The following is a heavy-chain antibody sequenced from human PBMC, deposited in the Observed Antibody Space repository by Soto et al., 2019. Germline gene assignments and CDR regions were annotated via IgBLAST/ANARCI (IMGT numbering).Heavy chain of an antibody. CDR1: GGTFSSYT. CDR3: ARVEGDILTGYPDY. CDR2: IIPIGGIT. V-gene: IGHV1-69*02. J-gene: IGHJ4*02. D-gene: IGHD3-9*01. Sequence: SVKVSCKASGGTFSSYTISWVRQAPGQGLEWMGRIIPIGGITNYAQKFQGRVTMTRDTSTSTAYMELSSLRSEDTAVYYCARVEGDILTGYPDYWGQGTLVTVSS.